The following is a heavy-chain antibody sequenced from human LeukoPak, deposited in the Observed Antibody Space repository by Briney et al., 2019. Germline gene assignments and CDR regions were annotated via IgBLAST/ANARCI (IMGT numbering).Heavy chain of an antibody. CDR1: GGTFGSYA. J-gene: IGHJ4*02. Sequence: ASVKVSCKASGGTFGSYAISWVRQAPGQGLEWMGGIIPIFGTANYAQKFQGRVTITTDESTSTAYMELSSLRSEDTAVYYCARGSYSGSYCFDYWGQGTLVTVSS. CDR3: ARGSYSGSYCFDY. D-gene: IGHD1-26*01. V-gene: IGHV1-69*05. CDR2: IIPIFGTA.